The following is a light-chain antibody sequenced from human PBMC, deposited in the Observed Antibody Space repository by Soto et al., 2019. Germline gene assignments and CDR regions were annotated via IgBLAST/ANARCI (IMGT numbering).Light chain of an antibody. V-gene: IGLV2-14*01. Sequence: QSVLTQPASVSGSPGQSITLSCTGTSSDVGDYNYVSWYQQHPGKAPKLMIYDVSNRPSGVSNRFSGSKSGNTASLTIPGLQAEDEADYYCSSYTSSSTFYVFGTGTKVTVL. CDR1: SSDVGDYNY. CDR2: DVS. J-gene: IGLJ1*01. CDR3: SSYTSSSTFYV.